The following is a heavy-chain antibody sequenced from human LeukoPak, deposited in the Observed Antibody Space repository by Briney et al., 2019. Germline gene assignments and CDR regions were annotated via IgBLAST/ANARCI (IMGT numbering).Heavy chain of an antibody. CDR2: IKQDGSEK. Sequence: GGSLRLSCAASGFTFSSYWMSWVRQAPGKELEWVANIKQDGSEKYYVDSVKGRFTISRDNAKNSLYLQMNSLRAEDTAVYFCARDVARTPAAFDIWGQGTVVTVSS. CDR3: ARDVARTPAAFDI. J-gene: IGHJ3*02. CDR1: GFTFSSYW. V-gene: IGHV3-7*01. D-gene: IGHD1-1*01.